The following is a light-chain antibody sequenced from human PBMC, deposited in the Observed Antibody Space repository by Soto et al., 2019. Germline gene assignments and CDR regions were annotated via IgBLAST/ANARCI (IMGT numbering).Light chain of an antibody. J-gene: IGKJ2*01. V-gene: IGKV1-8*01. Sequence: AIRMTQSPSSFSASTGDRVTITCRASQGISSYLAWYQQKPGKATKLLIYAASTLQSGVPSRFSGSGSGTDFTLTISCLQSEDFATYYCQQYYSYPYTFDQGTKLEIK. CDR3: QQYYSYPYT. CDR2: AAS. CDR1: QGISSY.